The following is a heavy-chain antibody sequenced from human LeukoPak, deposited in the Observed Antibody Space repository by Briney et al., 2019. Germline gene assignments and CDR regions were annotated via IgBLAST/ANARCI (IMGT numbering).Heavy chain of an antibody. CDR3: ARSGDTAMGEAFDY. D-gene: IGHD5-18*01. J-gene: IGHJ4*02. CDR1: GFSLGTSGMC. CDR2: IDWDDDK. V-gene: IGHV2-70*01. Sequence: SGPTLVNPPQTLTLTCTFSGFSLGTSGMCVSWIRQPPGKALEWLSLIDWDDDKYYSTSLKTRLTISTDTSKNQVVLTMTNMDPVDTATYYCARSGDTAMGEAFDYWGQGTLVTVSS.